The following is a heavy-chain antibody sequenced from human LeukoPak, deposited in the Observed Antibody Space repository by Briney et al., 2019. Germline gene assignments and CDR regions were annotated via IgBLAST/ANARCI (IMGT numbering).Heavy chain of an antibody. CDR1: GFTVSSIY. CDR3: ARDYDSSGYSAYGMDV. CDR2: ISYDGSNK. V-gene: IGHV3-30*03. Sequence: GGSLRLSCAVSGFTVSSIYMTWVRQAPGKGLEWVAVISYDGSNKYYADSVKGRFTISRDNSKNTLYLQMNSLRAEDTAVYYCARDYDSSGYSAYGMDVWGQGTTVTVSS. D-gene: IGHD3-22*01. J-gene: IGHJ6*02.